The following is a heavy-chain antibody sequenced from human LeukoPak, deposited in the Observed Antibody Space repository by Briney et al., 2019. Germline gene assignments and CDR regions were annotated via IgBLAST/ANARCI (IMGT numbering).Heavy chain of an antibody. Sequence: GGSLRLSCAASGFTFSSYAMSWVRQAPGKGLEWVSGISGSGVSTYYADSVKGRFTISRDNSKNTLYLQMNSLRAEDSAVYYCAKAGSGWIFDNWGQGTLVTVSS. CDR2: ISGSGVST. V-gene: IGHV3-23*01. J-gene: IGHJ4*02. D-gene: IGHD6-19*01. CDR1: GFTFSSYA. CDR3: AKAGSGWIFDN.